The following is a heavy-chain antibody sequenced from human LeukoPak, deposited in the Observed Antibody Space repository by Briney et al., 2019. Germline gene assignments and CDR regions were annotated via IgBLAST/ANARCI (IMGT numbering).Heavy chain of an antibody. V-gene: IGHV1-18*01. CDR1: GYTFTYYG. J-gene: IGHJ3*01. CDR3: AREVDSAMVNAFDF. Sequence: ASVKVSCKASGYTFTYYGINWGRLAPGQGLEWMGWVSGYNGNTRYAQNFQGRLTLTTDTSTNIAYMELMRLRSDDTAVYYCAREVDSAMVNAFDFWGQGTLVTVSS. CDR2: VSGYNGNT. D-gene: IGHD5-18*01.